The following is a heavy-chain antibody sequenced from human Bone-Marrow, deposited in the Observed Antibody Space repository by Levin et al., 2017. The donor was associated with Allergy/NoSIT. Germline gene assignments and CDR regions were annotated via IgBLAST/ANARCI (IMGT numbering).Heavy chain of an antibody. D-gene: IGHD1-1*01. CDR1: GYAFNNYG. CDR3: AFSDGTDYFKH. Sequence: PGASVKVSCKASGYAFNNYGITWVRQAPGQGLEWMGWISAFRGNTNYGQKFQGRVTMTTDTTTSTVYMELTSVRSDDSAVYYCAFSDGTDYFKHWGQGTLVTVSS. J-gene: IGHJ1*01. CDR2: ISAFRGNT. V-gene: IGHV1-18*01.